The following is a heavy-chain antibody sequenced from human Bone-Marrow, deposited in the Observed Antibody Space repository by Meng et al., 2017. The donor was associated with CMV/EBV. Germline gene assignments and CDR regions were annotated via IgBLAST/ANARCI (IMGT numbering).Heavy chain of an antibody. V-gene: IGHV3-11*04. CDR3: ARDRRQWVAPGAFDAFDI. CDR2: ISSSDNYI. Sequence: SLMISCAASGFTFSDYYMSWIRQAPGKGLEWVSSISSSDNYIYYADSVKGRFTISRDNAKNTLYLQMTSLRAEDTAVYYCARDRRQWVAPGAFDAFDIWGQGTMVTVSS. J-gene: IGHJ3*02. D-gene: IGHD6-19*01. CDR1: GFTFSDYY.